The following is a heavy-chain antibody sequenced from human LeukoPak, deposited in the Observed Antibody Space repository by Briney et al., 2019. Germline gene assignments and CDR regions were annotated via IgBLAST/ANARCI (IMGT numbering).Heavy chain of an antibody. J-gene: IGHJ4*01. D-gene: IGHD3-16*01. Sequence: GGSLRLSCAASGFTFSDFYMTWIRQAPGQGLEWVSYISNRGNTIYYADSVRGRFTISRDNSKNTLYLQMNSLRAEDTAVYYCAKYRPRIYVGQIRFDYWGHGTLVTVSS. CDR3: AKYRPRIYVGQIRFDY. V-gene: IGHV3-11*01. CDR1: GFTFSDFY. CDR2: ISNRGNTI.